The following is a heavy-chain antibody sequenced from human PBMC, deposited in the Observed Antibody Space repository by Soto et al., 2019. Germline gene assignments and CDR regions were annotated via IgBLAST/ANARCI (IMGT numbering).Heavy chain of an antibody. CDR2: ISWNSGSI. CDR1: GFTFDDYA. CDR3: AKGRGASQKDASDI. J-gene: IGHJ3*02. V-gene: IGHV3-9*01. Sequence: EVQLVESGGDLVQPGRSLRLSCAASGFTFDDYAMHWVRQAPGKGLEWVSSISWNSGSIGYADSVKGRFTISRDKAKKSLYLQMNSLRPEDTALYYCAKGRGASQKDASDIWGQGTMVTVSS. D-gene: IGHD1-26*01.